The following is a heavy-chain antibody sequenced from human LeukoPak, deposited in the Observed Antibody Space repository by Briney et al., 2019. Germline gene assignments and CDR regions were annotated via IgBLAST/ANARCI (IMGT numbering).Heavy chain of an antibody. CDR1: GYTFTSYG. CDR3: ARVSITMVRAPDY. J-gene: IGHJ4*02. CDR2: SSVYNGNT. Sequence: ASVKVSCKASGYTFTSYGISWVRQAPGQGLERMGWSSVYNGNTNYAQKLQGRVTMTTDTSTSTAYMELRSLRSDDTAVYYCARVSITMVRAPDYWGQGTLVTVSS. V-gene: IGHV1-18*04. D-gene: IGHD3-10*01.